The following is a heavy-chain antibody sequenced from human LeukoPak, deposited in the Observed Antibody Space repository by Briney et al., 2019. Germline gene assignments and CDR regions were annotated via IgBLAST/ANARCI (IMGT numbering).Heavy chain of an antibody. Sequence: GGSLRLSCAASGFTVSSNYMSWVRQAPGKGLEWVSVIYSGGSTYYADSVKGRFTISRDNSKNTLYLQMNSLRAEDTAVYYCASLQSYGSGSTIDYWGQGTLVTVSS. CDR1: GFTVSSNY. V-gene: IGHV3-53*01. CDR3: ASLQSYGSGSTIDY. J-gene: IGHJ4*02. D-gene: IGHD3-10*01. CDR2: IYSGGST.